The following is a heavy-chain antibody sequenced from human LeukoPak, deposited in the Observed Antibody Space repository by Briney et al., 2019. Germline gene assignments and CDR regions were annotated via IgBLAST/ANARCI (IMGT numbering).Heavy chain of an antibody. CDR2: IYYSGST. D-gene: IGHD3-10*01. CDR1: GGSISSYY. J-gene: IGHJ4*02. CDR3: ARHGTPLRYGSGNYYKGALFDY. V-gene: IGHV4-59*08. Sequence: PSETLSLTCTVSGGSISSYYWSWIRQPPGKGLEWIGYIYYSGSTNYNPSLKSRVTISVDTSKNQFSLKLSSVTAADTAVYYCARHGTPLRYGSGNYYKGALFDYWGQGTLVTVSS.